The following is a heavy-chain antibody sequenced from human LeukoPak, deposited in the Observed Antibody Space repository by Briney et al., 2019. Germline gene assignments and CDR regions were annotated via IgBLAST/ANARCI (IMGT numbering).Heavy chain of an antibody. CDR3: AREAKTYYYDSSGYYSLGY. CDR1: GGAISSGSYY. V-gene: IGHV4-61*02. J-gene: IGHJ4*02. Sequence: SETLSLTCTVSGGAISSGSYYWSWIRQSAGKGLEWIGRIYTSGTTNSNPSLKSRVTISVDTSKNHFSLKLSSVTAADTAVYYCAREAKTYYYDSSGYYSLGYWGQGTLVTVSS. CDR2: IYTSGTT. D-gene: IGHD3-22*01.